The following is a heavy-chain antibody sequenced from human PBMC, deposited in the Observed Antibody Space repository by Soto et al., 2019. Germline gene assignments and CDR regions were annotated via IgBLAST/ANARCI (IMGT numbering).Heavy chain of an antibody. J-gene: IGHJ3*02. CDR2: INHSGST. Sequence: QVQLQQWGAGLLKPSETLSLTCAVYGGSFSGYYWSWIRQPPGKGLEWIGEINHSGSTNYNPSLKSRVTISVDTSKNQFSLKLSSVTAADTAVYYCARVYCSSTSCQSDDAFDIWGQGTMVTVSS. D-gene: IGHD2-2*01. V-gene: IGHV4-34*01. CDR3: ARVYCSSTSCQSDDAFDI. CDR1: GGSFSGYY.